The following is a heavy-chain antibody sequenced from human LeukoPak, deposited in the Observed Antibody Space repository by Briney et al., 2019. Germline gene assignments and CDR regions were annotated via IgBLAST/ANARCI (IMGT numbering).Heavy chain of an antibody. J-gene: IGHJ4*02. D-gene: IGHD3-9*01. CDR3: ARNYDILTGYQYPYYFDY. CDR1: GFTFSSYW. Sequence: GGSLRLSCAASGFTFSSYWMSWVRQAPGKGLEWVANIKQDGSEKYYVDYVKGRFTISRDNAKNSLYLQMNSLRAEDTAVYYCARNYDILTGYQYPYYFDYWGQGTLVTVSS. CDR2: IKQDGSEK. V-gene: IGHV3-7*01.